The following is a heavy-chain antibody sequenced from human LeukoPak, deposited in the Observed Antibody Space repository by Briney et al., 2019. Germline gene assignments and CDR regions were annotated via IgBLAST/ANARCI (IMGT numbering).Heavy chain of an antibody. J-gene: IGHJ4*02. Sequence: GGSLRLSSAAYGFTFSSYAMSWDRQAPGKGLGWVSAIIGSGGSTYYTDSVKGRFTISRDNSKNTLYLQMNSLRAEDTAVYYCAKPGFSDYVWGSYRLYYFDYWGQGTLVTVSS. V-gene: IGHV3-23*01. CDR3: AKPGFSDYVWGSYRLYYFDY. D-gene: IGHD3-16*02. CDR2: IIGSGGST. CDR1: GFTFSSYA.